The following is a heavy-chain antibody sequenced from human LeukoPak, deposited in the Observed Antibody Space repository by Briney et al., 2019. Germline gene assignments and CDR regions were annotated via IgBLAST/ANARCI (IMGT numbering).Heavy chain of an antibody. Sequence: LTGGSLRLSCGASGFTFSSSAMNWVRQAPGKGLEWVSAITGSGSNTYYTDSVKGRFTISRDNSKNTLYLQMNIVRAEDTAIYYCAKGRAGSGLYCLDYWGQGTLVTVSS. V-gene: IGHV3-23*01. CDR2: ITGSGSNT. CDR3: AKGRAGSGLYCLDY. CDR1: GFTFSSSA. D-gene: IGHD6-19*01. J-gene: IGHJ4*02.